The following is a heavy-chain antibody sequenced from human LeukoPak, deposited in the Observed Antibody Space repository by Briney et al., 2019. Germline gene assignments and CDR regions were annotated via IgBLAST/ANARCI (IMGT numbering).Heavy chain of an antibody. CDR2: TYYRSKWYN. J-gene: IGHJ4*02. Sequence: SQTLSLTCAISGDSVSSNSAAWNWIRQSPSRGLEWLGKTYYRSKWYNDYAVSVRSRIIINPDTSKNQFSLQLSSVTPEDTAVYYCAREPEGLIRFYYFDYWGQGTLVTVSS. D-gene: IGHD3-3*01. CDR3: AREPEGLIRFYYFDY. V-gene: IGHV6-1*01. CDR1: GDSVSSNSAA.